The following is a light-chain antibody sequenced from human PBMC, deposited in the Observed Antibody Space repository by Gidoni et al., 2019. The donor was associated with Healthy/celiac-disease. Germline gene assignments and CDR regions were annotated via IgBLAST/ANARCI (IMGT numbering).Light chain of an antibody. CDR3: QQYNNWPET. Sequence: EIVMTQSPATLSVSPGERATLSCRASQSVSSNLAWYQQKPGQAPRLLIYGASTRATGIPARVSGSGSGTEFTLTISSLQSEDFAVYYCQQYNNWPETFXQGTKVESK. CDR2: GAS. V-gene: IGKV3-15*01. J-gene: IGKJ1*01. CDR1: QSVSSN.